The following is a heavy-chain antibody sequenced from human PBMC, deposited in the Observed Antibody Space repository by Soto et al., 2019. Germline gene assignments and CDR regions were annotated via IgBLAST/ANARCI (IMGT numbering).Heavy chain of an antibody. CDR3: ARGDYGELLFDY. Sequence: SETLSLTCAVYGGSFSGYYWSWIRQPPGKGLEWIGEINHSGSTNYNPSLKSRVTISVDTSKNQFSLKLSSVTAADTAVYYCARGDYGELLFDYWGQGTLVTVSS. CDR1: GGSFSGYY. V-gene: IGHV4-34*01. J-gene: IGHJ4*02. D-gene: IGHD4-17*01. CDR2: INHSGST.